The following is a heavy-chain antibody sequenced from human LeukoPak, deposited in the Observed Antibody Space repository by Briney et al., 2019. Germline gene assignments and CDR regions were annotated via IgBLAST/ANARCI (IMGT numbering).Heavy chain of an antibody. D-gene: IGHD3-22*01. V-gene: IGHV4-34*01. Sequence: SETLSLTCAVYGGSFSGCYWSWIRQPPGKGLEWIVEINHSGSTNYNPSLKSRVTISVDTSKNQFSLKLSSVTAADTAVYYCARGPPYYYDSSGYPLRYYYYGMDVWGQGTTVTVSS. CDR2: INHSGST. J-gene: IGHJ6*02. CDR1: GGSFSGCY. CDR3: ARGPPYYYDSSGYPLRYYYYGMDV.